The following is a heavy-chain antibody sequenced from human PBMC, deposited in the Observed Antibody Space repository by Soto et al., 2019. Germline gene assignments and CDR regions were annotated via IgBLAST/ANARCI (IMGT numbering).Heavy chain of an antibody. Sequence: SLRLSCAASGFTFSSYAMSWVRQAPGKGLEWVSVFSGSGGNTYYADSVKGRFTISRDNSKNTLFLQMNSLRAEDTAIYYCAKGGSDWSLDYWGQGTLVTVSS. CDR1: GFTFSSYA. CDR2: FSGSGGNT. V-gene: IGHV3-23*01. J-gene: IGHJ4*02. D-gene: IGHD2-21*02. CDR3: AKGGSDWSLDY.